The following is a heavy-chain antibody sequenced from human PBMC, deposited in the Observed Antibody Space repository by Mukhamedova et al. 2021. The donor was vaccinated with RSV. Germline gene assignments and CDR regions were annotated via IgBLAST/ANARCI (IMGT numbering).Heavy chain of an antibody. D-gene: IGHD6-13*01. CDR2: INPSGGST. CDR3: AREEGSSWYDNWFDP. Sequence: GIINPSGGSTSYAQKFQGRVTMTRDTSTSTVYMELSSLRSEDTAGYYCAREEGSSWYDNWFDPWGQGTLVTVSP. V-gene: IGHV1-46*01. J-gene: IGHJ5*02.